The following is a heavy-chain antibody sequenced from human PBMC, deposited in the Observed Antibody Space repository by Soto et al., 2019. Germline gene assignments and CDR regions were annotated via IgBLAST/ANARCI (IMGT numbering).Heavy chain of an antibody. Sequence: PRLSCAASGFSFGSYALSWVRQAPGKGLEWVSTISGSDGKTFYADSVKGRFSISRDTSQSTLYLQMNSLRADDTAMYYCARWSYLDYWGQGTRVTVSS. V-gene: IGHV3-23*01. D-gene: IGHD3-3*01. CDR3: ARWSYLDY. CDR1: GFSFGSYA. CDR2: ISGSDGKT. J-gene: IGHJ4*02.